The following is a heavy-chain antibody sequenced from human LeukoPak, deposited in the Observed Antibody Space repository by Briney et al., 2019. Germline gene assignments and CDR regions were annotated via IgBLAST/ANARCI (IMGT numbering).Heavy chain of an antibody. CDR1: GFTFSTYA. CDR2: IYYSGST. CDR3: ARGVWEPYY. D-gene: IGHD1-26*01. Sequence: GSLRLSCAASGFTFSTYAMSWVRQPPGKGLEWIGYIYYSGSTNYNPSLKSRVTISVDMSKNQFSLNLTSVTAADTAVYFCARGVWEPYYWGQGTLVTVSS. V-gene: IGHV4-59*08. J-gene: IGHJ4*02.